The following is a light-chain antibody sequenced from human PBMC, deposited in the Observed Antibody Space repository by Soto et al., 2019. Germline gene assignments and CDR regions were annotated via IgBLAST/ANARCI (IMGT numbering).Light chain of an antibody. J-gene: IGKJ5*01. CDR2: GAS. Sequence: DIVLTQSPATLSLSAGDRATLSCRGSQSVSSNLAWYQQKPGQAPRLLIYGASTRAAGIPARFSGSGSGTDFTLTISSLEPEDFAVYYCQQSSNWPPITFGQGTRLEIK. CDR1: QSVSSN. V-gene: IGKV3-11*01. CDR3: QQSSNWPPIT.